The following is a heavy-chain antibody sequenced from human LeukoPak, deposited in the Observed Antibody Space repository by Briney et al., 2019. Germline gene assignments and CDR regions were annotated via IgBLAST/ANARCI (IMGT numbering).Heavy chain of an antibody. V-gene: IGHV3-21*01. CDR3: ARAGGGGYSSSSEAFDI. D-gene: IGHD6-6*01. CDR1: GFTFSSYA. CDR2: I. Sequence: GSLRLSCAASGFTFSSYAMHWVRQAPGKGLEWVSSIVKGRFTISRDNAKNSLYLQMNSLRAEDTAVYYCARAGGGGYSSSSEAFDIWGQGTMVTVSS. J-gene: IGHJ3*02.